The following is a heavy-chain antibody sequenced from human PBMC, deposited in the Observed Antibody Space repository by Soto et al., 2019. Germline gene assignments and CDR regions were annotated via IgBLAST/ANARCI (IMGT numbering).Heavy chain of an antibody. D-gene: IGHD5-18*01. J-gene: IGHJ4*02. CDR2: IYWDEDK. V-gene: IGHV2-5*02. CDR1: GFSLSTSGVS. Sequence: QITLKESGPTLVKPTQTLTLTCTFSGFSLSTSGVSVGWIRQPPGKALEWLARIYWDEDKRYSPSLKSRRTIRTGTSKNQVFRTMTTVRPVDTATYDCAHKLYSYGFRWGQGTLVTVSS. CDR3: AHKLYSYGFR.